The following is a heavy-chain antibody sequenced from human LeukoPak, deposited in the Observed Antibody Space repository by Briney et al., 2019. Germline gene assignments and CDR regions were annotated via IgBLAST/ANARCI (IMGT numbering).Heavy chain of an antibody. D-gene: IGHD2-2*01. CDR2: ISDSGGGT. V-gene: IGHV3-23*01. J-gene: IGHJ4*02. CDR3: AKDGAGGYCSSASCYEFDF. CDR1: GFTFSTYA. Sequence: GGSLRLSCAASGFTFSTYAMSWVRQAPGKGLEGVSAISDSGGGTSYADSVRGRFTISRDNSKNTLYLQMNSLRADDTAVYYCAKDGAGGYCSSASCYEFDFWGQGTLVTVSA.